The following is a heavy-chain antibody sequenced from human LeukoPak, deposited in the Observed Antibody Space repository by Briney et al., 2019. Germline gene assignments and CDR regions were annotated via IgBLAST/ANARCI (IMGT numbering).Heavy chain of an antibody. CDR1: GDSVSSNSAA. J-gene: IGHJ4*02. D-gene: IGHD6-19*01. Sequence: SQTLSLTCAISGDSVSSNSAAWNWIRQSPSRGLEWLGRTYYRSKWYNDYAVSMKSRITINPDTSKDQYSLQLNSVTPEDTAVYYCARDAGSGWSSFDYWGQGTLVTVSS. CDR2: TYYRSKWYN. V-gene: IGHV6-1*01. CDR3: ARDAGSGWSSFDY.